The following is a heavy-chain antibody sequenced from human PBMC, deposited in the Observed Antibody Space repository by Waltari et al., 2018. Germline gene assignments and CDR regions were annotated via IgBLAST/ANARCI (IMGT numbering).Heavy chain of an antibody. J-gene: IGHJ4*02. CDR3: ARDPDPPYLYYFDY. Sequence: EVQLVESGGGLVKPGGSLRLSCAASGFTFSSYSMNWVRQAPGKGLEWVSSISSSSSYISYADSVKGRFTISRANAKNSLYLQMNSLRAEDTAVYYCARDPDPPYLYYFDYWGQGTLVTVSS. D-gene: IGHD3-10*01. V-gene: IGHV3-21*01. CDR2: ISSSSSYI. CDR1: GFTFSSYS.